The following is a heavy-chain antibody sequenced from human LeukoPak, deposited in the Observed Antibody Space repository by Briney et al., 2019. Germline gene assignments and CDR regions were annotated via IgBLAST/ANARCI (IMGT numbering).Heavy chain of an antibody. CDR1: GYTFTIYA. Sequence: ASVNVSCKACGYTFTIYAMHGVRQAPGQTREWMGWINSGNGNTKYSQKFQGRVAITRDTSASTAYMELRSLRSEDTAVYYCAGGSAARAGWFEPWGPGTLVTVSS. J-gene: IGHJ5*02. CDR3: AGGSAARAGWFEP. V-gene: IGHV1-3*01. CDR2: INSGNGNT. D-gene: IGHD6-6*01.